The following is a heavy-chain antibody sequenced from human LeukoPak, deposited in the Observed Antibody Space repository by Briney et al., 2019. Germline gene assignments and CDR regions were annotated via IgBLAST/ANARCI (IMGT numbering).Heavy chain of an antibody. Sequence: ASVKVSCKVSGYSLTELSMHWVRQAPGKGLEWMGGFDPADDKTIFAQKFQGRVTLTEDTSTDTAYMELSSLRSEDTAEYYCARDQGVAGFMDVWGQGTTVTVSS. CDR1: GYSLTELS. J-gene: IGHJ6*02. D-gene: IGHD6-19*01. V-gene: IGHV1-24*01. CDR2: FDPADDKT. CDR3: ARDQGVAGFMDV.